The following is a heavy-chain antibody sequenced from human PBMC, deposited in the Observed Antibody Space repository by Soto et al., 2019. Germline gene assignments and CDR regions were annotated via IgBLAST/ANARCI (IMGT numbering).Heavy chain of an antibody. Sequence: SVKVSCKASGGTFSSYAISWVRQAPGQGLEWMGGIIPIFGTANYAQKFQGRVTITADESTNTAYMELSSLTSGDTAMYYCTARTAVRAVIVYWFDPWGQGTLVTVSS. CDR2: IIPIFGTA. CDR1: GGTFSSYA. D-gene: IGHD3-10*01. CDR3: TARTAVRAVIVYWFDP. V-gene: IGHV1-69*13. J-gene: IGHJ5*02.